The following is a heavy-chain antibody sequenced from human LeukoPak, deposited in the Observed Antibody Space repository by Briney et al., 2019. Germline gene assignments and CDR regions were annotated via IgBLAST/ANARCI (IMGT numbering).Heavy chain of an antibody. CDR1: GFTFSSYE. CDR3: ARGNSGYNFGY. Sequence: GGSLRLSCTASGFTFSSYEMNWVRQAPGKGLVWVSHINSNGITTNYADSVKGRFTISRDNAKNTLYLQMNSLSAEDTAVYYCARGNSGYNFGYWGQGTLVTVSS. J-gene: IGHJ4*02. V-gene: IGHV3-74*01. D-gene: IGHD5-18*01. CDR2: INSNGITT.